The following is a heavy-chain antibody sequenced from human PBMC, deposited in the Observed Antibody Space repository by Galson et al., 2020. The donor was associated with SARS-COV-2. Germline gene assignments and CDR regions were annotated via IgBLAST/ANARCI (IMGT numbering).Heavy chain of an antibody. CDR2: TYYRSKWYN. Sequence: SQTLSLTCAISGDSVSSNSAAWNWIRQSPSRGLEWLGRTYYRSKWYNDYAVSVKSRMMIYPDTSKNQFSLQLNSVTPEDTAVYYCARGNQPLQGAFDIWAQGTMVTVSS. J-gene: IGHJ3*02. V-gene: IGHV6-1*01. CDR1: GDSVSSNSAA. CDR3: ARGNQPLQGAFDI. D-gene: IGHD2-2*01.